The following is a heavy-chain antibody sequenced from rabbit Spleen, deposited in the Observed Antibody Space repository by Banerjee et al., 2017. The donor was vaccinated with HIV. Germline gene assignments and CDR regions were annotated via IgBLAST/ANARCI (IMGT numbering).Heavy chain of an antibody. CDR2: INAVTGKA. Sequence: QEQLVESGGGLVQPEGSLTLTCTASGFSFGDRDVMCWVRQAPGKGLEWIACINAVTGKAVYASWAKGRFTFSKTSSTTVTLQMTSLTAADTATYFCARDSGTSFSSYGMDLWGPGTLVTVS. CDR3: ARDSGTSFSSYGMDL. J-gene: IGHJ6*01. CDR1: GFSFGDRDV. D-gene: IGHD8-1*01. V-gene: IGHV1S45*01.